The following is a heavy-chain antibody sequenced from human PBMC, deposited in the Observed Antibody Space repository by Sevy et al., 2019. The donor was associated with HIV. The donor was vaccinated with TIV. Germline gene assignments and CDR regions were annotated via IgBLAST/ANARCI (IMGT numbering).Heavy chain of an antibody. CDR3: VRHDGGTPEYFDY. Sequence: SETLSLTCTVSGGSISSNSYYWGWIRQPPGKGLEWIGSIYYTGSTYYNPSVKSRVTISVDTSKNQFSLKLSSVTAADTALYYCVRHDGGTPEYFDYWGQGTLVTVSS. CDR1: GGSISSNSYY. V-gene: IGHV4-39*01. CDR2: IYYTGST. D-gene: IGHD2-15*01. J-gene: IGHJ4*02.